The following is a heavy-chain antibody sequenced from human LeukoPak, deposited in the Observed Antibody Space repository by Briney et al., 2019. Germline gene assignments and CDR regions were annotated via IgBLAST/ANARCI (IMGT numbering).Heavy chain of an antibody. J-gene: IGHJ4*02. CDR3: ARGSGSYSHRLF. Sequence: PSETLSLTCTVSGGSISSGGYYWSWIRQHPGKGLEWIGYIYYSGSTYYNPSLKSRVTISVDTSKNQFSLKLSSVTAADTAVYYCARGSGSYSHRLFWGQGTLVTVSS. CDR2: IYYSGST. D-gene: IGHD3-10*01. V-gene: IGHV4-31*03. CDR1: GGSISSGGYY.